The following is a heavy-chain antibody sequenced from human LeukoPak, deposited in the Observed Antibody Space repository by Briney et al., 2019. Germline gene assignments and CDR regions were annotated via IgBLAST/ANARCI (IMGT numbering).Heavy chain of an antibody. Sequence: SETLSLTCTVSGGSISSGSYYWSWIRQPAGKGLEWIGRIYTSGSTNYNPSLKSRVTMSVDTSKNQFSLKLSSVTAADTAVYYCARDGNLYCSSTSCYEGSPFDYWGQGTLVTVSS. CDR1: GGSISSGSYY. J-gene: IGHJ4*02. CDR2: IYTSGST. V-gene: IGHV4-61*02. CDR3: ARDGNLYCSSTSCYEGSPFDY. D-gene: IGHD2-2*01.